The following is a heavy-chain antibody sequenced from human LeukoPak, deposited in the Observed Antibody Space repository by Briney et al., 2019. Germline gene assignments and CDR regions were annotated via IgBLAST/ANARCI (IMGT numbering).Heavy chain of an antibody. V-gene: IGHV3-53*01. J-gene: IGHJ4*02. Sequence: GGSLGLSCAASGFTVSNSYMTWVRQAPGKGLEWVSVIYSGGSTYYADSVKGRFTISRDKSKNTLYLQMNSLRAEDTAIYYCAKDRDLGYWGQGTLVTVSS. CDR1: GFTVSNSY. CDR3: AKDRDLGY. CDR2: IYSGGST.